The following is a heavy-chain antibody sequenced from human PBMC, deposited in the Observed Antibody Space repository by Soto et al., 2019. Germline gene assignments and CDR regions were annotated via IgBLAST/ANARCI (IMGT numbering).Heavy chain of an antibody. CDR1: GLTFTNAW. J-gene: IGHJ4*02. V-gene: IGHV3-15*01. D-gene: IGHD1-26*01. CDR3: STELRWEESSDY. Sequence: EVQLVESGGGLVKPGGSLRLSCAASGLTFTNAWMRWVRQAPGKGLEWVGRIKSNTDGGSTDYAAPVKGRFTISRDDSKNTVYLQINGLKTEDTAAYYCSTELRWEESSDYWGQGALVTVSS. CDR2: IKSNTDGGST.